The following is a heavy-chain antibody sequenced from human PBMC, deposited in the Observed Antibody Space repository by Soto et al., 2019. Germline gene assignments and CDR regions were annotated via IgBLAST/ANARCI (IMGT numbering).Heavy chain of an antibody. J-gene: IGHJ6*02. D-gene: IGHD2-8*01. CDR1: GGSISSSNW. CDR2: IYHSGST. CDR3: ARGNYYGTTGQSSRYYGMDV. V-gene: IGHV4-4*02. Sequence: SETLSLTCAVSGGSISSSNWWSWVRQPPGKGLEWIGEIYHSGSTNYNPSLKSRVTISVDKSKNQFSLKLSSVTAAGTAVYYCARGNYYGTTGQSSRYYGMDVWGQGTTVTVSS.